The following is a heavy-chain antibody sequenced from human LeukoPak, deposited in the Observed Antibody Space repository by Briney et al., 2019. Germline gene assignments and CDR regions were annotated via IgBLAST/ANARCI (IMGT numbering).Heavy chain of an antibody. CDR1: GYTFTSYG. J-gene: IGHJ5*02. D-gene: IGHD2-2*01. CDR2: ISAYNGNT. V-gene: IGHV1-18*01. Sequence: ASVKVSCKASGYTFTSYGISWVRQAPGQGLEWMGWISAYNGNTNYAQKLQGRVTMTTDTSTSTAYMGLRSLRSDDTAVYYCARSDIVVVPAPKNWFDPWGQGTLVTVSS. CDR3: ARSDIVVVPAPKNWFDP.